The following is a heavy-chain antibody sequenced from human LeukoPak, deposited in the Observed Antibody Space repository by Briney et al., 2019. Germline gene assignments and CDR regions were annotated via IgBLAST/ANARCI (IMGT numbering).Heavy chain of an antibody. CDR1: GFTFSSYG. D-gene: IGHD3-10*01. CDR3: AKEGSMVRGVIMVD. CDR2: IRYDGSNK. V-gene: IGHV3-30*02. J-gene: IGHJ4*02. Sequence: GGSLRLSCAASGFTFSSYGMHWVRQAPGKGLEWVAFIRYDGSNKYYADSVKGRFTISRDNSKNTLYLQMNSLRAEDTAVYYCAKEGSMVRGVIMVDWGQGTLATVSS.